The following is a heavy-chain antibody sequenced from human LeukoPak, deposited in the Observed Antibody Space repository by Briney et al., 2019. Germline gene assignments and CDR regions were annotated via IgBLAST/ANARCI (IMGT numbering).Heavy chain of an antibody. D-gene: IGHD3-10*01. CDR2: ISAYNGNT. CDR1: GYTFTSYG. V-gene: IGHV1-18*01. J-gene: IGHJ4*02. Sequence: WASVKVSCKASGYTFTSYGISWVRQAPGQGLEWMGWISAYNGNTNYAQKLQGRVTMTTDTSTSTAYMELRSLRSDDTAVYYCARERIFEVRGVKAFDYWGQGTLVTVSS. CDR3: ARERIFEVRGVKAFDY.